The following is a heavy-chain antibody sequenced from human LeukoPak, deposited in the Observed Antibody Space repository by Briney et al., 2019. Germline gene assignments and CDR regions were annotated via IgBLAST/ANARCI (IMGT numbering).Heavy chain of an antibody. V-gene: IGHV3-7*01. D-gene: IGHD3-9*01. Sequence: PGGSLRLSCAASEFTFSSYWMSWVRQAPGKGLEWVANIKPDGSETYYVDSVKGRFTISRDNAKSALYLQMNSLSAEDSAVFYCATHFDWAFDHWGQGALVIVSS. CDR3: ATHFDWAFDH. J-gene: IGHJ4*02. CDR2: IKPDGSET. CDR1: EFTFSSYW.